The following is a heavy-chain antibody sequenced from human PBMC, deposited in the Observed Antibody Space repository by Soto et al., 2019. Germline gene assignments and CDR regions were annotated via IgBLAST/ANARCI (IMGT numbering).Heavy chain of an antibody. CDR2: ISGSGGST. D-gene: IGHD5-12*01. CDR3: AKVGGIVATIKTSYYFDY. J-gene: IGHJ4*02. V-gene: IGHV3-23*01. Sequence: GGSLRLSCAASGFTFSSYAMSWVRQAPGKGLEWVSAISGSGGSTYYADSVKGRFTISRDNSKNTLYLQMNSLRAEDTAVYYCAKVGGIVATIKTSYYFDYWGQGTLVTVSS. CDR1: GFTFSSYA.